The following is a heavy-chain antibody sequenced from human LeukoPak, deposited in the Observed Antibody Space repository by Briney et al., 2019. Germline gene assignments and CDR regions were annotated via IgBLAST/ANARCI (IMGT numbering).Heavy chain of an antibody. CDR1: GFIFSSYW. D-gene: IGHD6-13*01. V-gene: IGHV3-74*01. CDR3: ARAGIIGSWYNYYYYYMDV. J-gene: IGHJ6*03. Sequence: GGSLRLSCAASGFIFSSYWMHWVRQAPGKGLVWVSRINSDGNSTSYADSVKGRFTISRDNAKNTLYLQMNSLRAEDTAVYYCARAGIIGSWYNYYYYYMDVWGKGTTVTVSS. CDR2: INSDGNST.